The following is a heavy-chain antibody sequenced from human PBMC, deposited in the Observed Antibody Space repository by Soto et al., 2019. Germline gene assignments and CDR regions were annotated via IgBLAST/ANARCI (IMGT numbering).Heavy chain of an antibody. Sequence: QVQLVQSGAEVKKPGSSVKVSCKASGGTFSSYAISWVRQAPGQGLEWMGGTIPIFGTANYAQKFQGRVTITADESTSTAYMELSSLRSEDTAVYYCASPPRYSSGWYGNPYYYGMDVWGQGTTVTVSS. CDR2: TIPIFGTA. CDR3: ASPPRYSSGWYGNPYYYGMDV. V-gene: IGHV1-69*12. D-gene: IGHD6-19*01. J-gene: IGHJ6*02. CDR1: GGTFSSYA.